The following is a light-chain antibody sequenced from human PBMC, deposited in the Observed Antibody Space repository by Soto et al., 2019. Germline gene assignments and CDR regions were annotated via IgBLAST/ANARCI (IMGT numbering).Light chain of an antibody. CDR2: EAS. CDR1: QPISRW. J-gene: IGKJ2*01. Sequence: DIQMTQSPSTVSASVGDRVTITCRASQPISRWLAWYQQKPGEAPKLLIYEASTLEIGVSSRFSGSGSGTEFTLTISSLQPDDFATYFCQQCKGYPYTFGQGTKLEI. CDR3: QQCKGYPYT. V-gene: IGKV1-5*03.